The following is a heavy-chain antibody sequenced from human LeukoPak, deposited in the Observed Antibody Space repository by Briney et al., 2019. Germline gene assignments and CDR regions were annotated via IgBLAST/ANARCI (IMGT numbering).Heavy chain of an antibody. J-gene: IGHJ3*02. CDR1: GYTFTGYY. D-gene: IGHD6-13*01. Sequence: ASVKVSCKASGYTFTGYYMHWVRQAPGQGLEWMGWINPNSGGTNHAQKFQGRVTMTRDTSISTAYMELSRLRSDDTAVYYCARVMEYSSSWQMAGHAFDIWGQGTMVTVSS. CDR3: ARVMEYSSSWQMAGHAFDI. V-gene: IGHV1-2*02. CDR2: INPNSGGT.